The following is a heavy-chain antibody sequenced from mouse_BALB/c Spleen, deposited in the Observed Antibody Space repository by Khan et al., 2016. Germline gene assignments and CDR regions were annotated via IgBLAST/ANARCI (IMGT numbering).Heavy chain of an antibody. CDR3: AREDYSWFSY. CDR1: GYSITSDYA. CDR2: INYSGDT. Sequence: EVQLQESGPGLVKPSQSLSLTCTVTGYSITSDYAWNWIRQFPGNKLEWMGYINYSGDTHYNPSLKSRISITRDPSKNHFFLHVTSGTAEDTATYYWAREDYSWFSYWGQGTLVTVSA. D-gene: IGHD1-1*02. V-gene: IGHV3-2*02. J-gene: IGHJ3*01.